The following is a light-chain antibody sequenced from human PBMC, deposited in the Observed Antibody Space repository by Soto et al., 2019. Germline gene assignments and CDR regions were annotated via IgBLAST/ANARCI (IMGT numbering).Light chain of an antibody. CDR3: QQRSSWPWT. Sequence: EILLTQSPATLSLSPGERATLSCRASQSVRSNLAWYQQKPRQAPRLLLYDASNSATGIPGRFSGSGSVTDFTLTISNLDPEDSAVYYCQQRSSWPWTFGQGAKVEIK. CDR2: DAS. J-gene: IGKJ1*01. V-gene: IGKV3-11*01. CDR1: QSVRSN.